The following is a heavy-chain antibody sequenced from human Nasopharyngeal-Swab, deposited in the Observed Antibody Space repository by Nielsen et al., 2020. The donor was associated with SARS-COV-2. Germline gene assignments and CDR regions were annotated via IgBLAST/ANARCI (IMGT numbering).Heavy chain of an antibody. D-gene: IGHD3-10*01. V-gene: IGHV4-34*01. CDR2: INHSGST. J-gene: IGHJ6*02. Sequence: SQTLSLTCAVYGGSFSGYYWSWIRQPPGKGLEWIWEINHSGSTNYNPSLKSRVTISVDTSKNQFSLKLSSVTAADTAVYYCARRSREYYYGSGSYYNGYYYGMDVWGQGTTVTVSS. CDR3: ARRSREYYYGSGSYYNGYYYGMDV. CDR1: GGSFSGYY.